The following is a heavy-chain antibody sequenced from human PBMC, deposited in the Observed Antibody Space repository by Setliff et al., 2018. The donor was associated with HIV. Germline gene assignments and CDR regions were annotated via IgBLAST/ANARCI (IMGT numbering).Heavy chain of an antibody. CDR3: ATHTLNNAFDI. CDR2: IYPCDSDT. CDR1: GYSFMSYC. V-gene: IGHV5-51*01. Sequence: GESLKISCKAYGYSFMSYCIGWGRQMPGKGLEWMLIIYPCDSDTRYSPSFKGQVTISVDTSVSTAYLQWSSLKASDTAMYFCATHTLNNAFDIWGLGTMVTVSS. J-gene: IGHJ3*02.